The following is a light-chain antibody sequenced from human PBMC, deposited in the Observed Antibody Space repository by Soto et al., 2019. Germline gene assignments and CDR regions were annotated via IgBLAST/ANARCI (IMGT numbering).Light chain of an antibody. CDR2: EVS. Sequence: QSALTQPASVSGSPGQSITISCTGTSSDVGGYNYVSWFQQHPGKAPKLKIYEVSNRPSGVSNRFSGSKSGYTASLTISELQAEDEADYYCSSYTSSSTRVFGTGTQLTVL. V-gene: IGLV2-14*03. CDR3: SSYTSSSTRV. CDR1: SSDVGGYNY. J-gene: IGLJ7*01.